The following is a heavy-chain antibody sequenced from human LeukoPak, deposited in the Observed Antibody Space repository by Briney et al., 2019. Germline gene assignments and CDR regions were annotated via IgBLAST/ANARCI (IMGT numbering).Heavy chain of an antibody. CDR2: MNPNSGNT. CDR3: ARGRYESSGYYCDY. D-gene: IGHD3-22*01. CDR1: GYTFTNYD. V-gene: IGHV1-8*01. Sequence: ASVKVSCKASGYTFTNYDISWVRQATGQGLEWMGWMNPNSGNTGYTQKFQGRVTMTRNTSISTAYMELSSLRSEDTAVYHCARGRYESSGYYCDYWGQGTQVTVSS. J-gene: IGHJ4*02.